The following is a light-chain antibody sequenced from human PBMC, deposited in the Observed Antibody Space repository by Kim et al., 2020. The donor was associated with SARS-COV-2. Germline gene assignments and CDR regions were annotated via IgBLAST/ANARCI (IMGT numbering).Light chain of an antibody. V-gene: IGKV4-1*01. CDR1: QSLLYSSKNKDY. Sequence: ATINCKSSQSLLYSSKNKDYLAWYQQKPGQPPKWVISWASTRESGVPERFSGSGSGTDFTLTISNLQAEDVATYYCQQCYSSPFTFGPGTKVDIK. J-gene: IGKJ3*01. CDR3: QQCYSSPFT. CDR2: WAS.